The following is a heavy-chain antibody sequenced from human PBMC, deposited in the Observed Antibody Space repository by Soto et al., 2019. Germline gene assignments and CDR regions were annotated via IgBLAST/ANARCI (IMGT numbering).Heavy chain of an antibody. CDR1: GFTFSSYA. Sequence: EVQLLESGGGLVQPWGSLRLSCAASGFTFSSYAMSWVRQAPGKGLAWVSGISGSGGRRYYADSVKGRFTISRDNSKNTLYLQMNSLRAEDTAVYFCASNTRYNPPDYWGQGTLVTVSS. V-gene: IGHV3-23*01. J-gene: IGHJ4*02. D-gene: IGHD5-12*01. CDR2: ISGSGGRR. CDR3: ASNTRYNPPDY.